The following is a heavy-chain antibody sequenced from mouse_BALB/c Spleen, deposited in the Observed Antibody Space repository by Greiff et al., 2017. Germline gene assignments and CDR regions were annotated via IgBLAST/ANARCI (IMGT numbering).Heavy chain of an antibody. CDR1: GYSITSDYA. D-gene: IGHD2-14*01. CDR3: AHYRIYAVDY. Sequence: EVKLEESGPGLVKPSQSLSLTCTVTGYSITSDYAWNWIRQFPGNKLEWMGYISYSGSTSYNPSLKSRISITRDTSKNQFFLQLNSVTTEDTATYYCAHYRIYAVDYWGQGTSVTVSS. J-gene: IGHJ4*01. CDR2: ISYSGST. V-gene: IGHV3-2*02.